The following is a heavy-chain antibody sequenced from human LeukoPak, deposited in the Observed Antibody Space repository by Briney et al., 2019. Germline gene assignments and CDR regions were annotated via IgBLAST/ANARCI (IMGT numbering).Heavy chain of an antibody. V-gene: IGHV1-69*13. Sequence: SVKVSCKASGGTFSSYAISWVRQAPGQGLEWMGGIIPIFDTANYAQKFQGRVTITADESTSTAYMELSSLRSEDTAVYYCARDRSPKIFRADYDSSGYHFDYWGQGTLVTVSS. D-gene: IGHD3-22*01. CDR2: IIPIFDTA. J-gene: IGHJ4*02. CDR1: GGTFSSYA. CDR3: ARDRSPKIFRADYDSSGYHFDY.